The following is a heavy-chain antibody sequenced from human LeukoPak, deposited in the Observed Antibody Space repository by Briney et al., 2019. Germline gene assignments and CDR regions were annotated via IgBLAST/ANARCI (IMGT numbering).Heavy chain of an antibody. CDR3: ARRQGCSSTSCPPDY. Sequence: GESLKISCRGSGYSFTTYWIGWVRQMPGKGLEWMGIIYPGDSDTRYTPSFQGQATMSADKSINTAYLQWSSLKASDTAIYYCARRQGCSSTSCPPDYWGQGTLVTVSP. V-gene: IGHV5-51*01. J-gene: IGHJ4*02. CDR1: GYSFTTYW. CDR2: IYPGDSDT. D-gene: IGHD2-2*01.